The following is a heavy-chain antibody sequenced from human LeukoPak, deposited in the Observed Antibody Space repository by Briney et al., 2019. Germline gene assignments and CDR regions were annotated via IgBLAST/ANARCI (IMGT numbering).Heavy chain of an antibody. CDR3: ARDGYYYGSGSYYGAPKYVYCGMDV. CDR1: GFTFSSYN. V-gene: IGHV3-21*04. J-gene: IGHJ6*02. CDR2: ISTRSSNI. D-gene: IGHD3-10*01. Sequence: GGSLRLSCAASGFTFSSYNMNWVRQAPGKGLEWVSSISTRSSNIYYVDSVKGRFTISRDNAKNSLYLQMNSLRAEDTAVCYCARDGYYYGSGSYYGAPKYVYCGMDVWGQGTTVTVSS.